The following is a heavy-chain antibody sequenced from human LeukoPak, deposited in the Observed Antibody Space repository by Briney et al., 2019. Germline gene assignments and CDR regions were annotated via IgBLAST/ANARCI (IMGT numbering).Heavy chain of an antibody. V-gene: IGHV1-69*06. Sequence: SVTVSCKASGGTFSSYAISWVRQAPGQGLEWMGRIIPIFGTANYAQKFQGRVTITADKSTSTAYMELSSLRSEDTAVYYCARDLAYCGGDCYPGGDYWGQGTLVTVSS. J-gene: IGHJ4*02. CDR2: IIPIFGTA. CDR1: GGTFSSYA. D-gene: IGHD2-21*02. CDR3: ARDLAYCGGDCYPGGDY.